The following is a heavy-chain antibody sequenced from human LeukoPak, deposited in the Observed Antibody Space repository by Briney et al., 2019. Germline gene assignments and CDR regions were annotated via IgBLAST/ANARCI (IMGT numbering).Heavy chain of an antibody. CDR2: IFYSGST. Sequence: SETLSLTCTVSGGSISSSYWGWIRQPPGKGLEWIGNIFYSGSTYYNPSLQSRVTISLDTSQNQFSLTLNSVTAADTAVYYCARAHSIASYYYGVDVWGQGTTVTVSS. CDR3: ARAHSIASYYYGVDV. J-gene: IGHJ6*02. CDR1: GGSISSSY. V-gene: IGHV4-39*07. D-gene: IGHD6-13*01.